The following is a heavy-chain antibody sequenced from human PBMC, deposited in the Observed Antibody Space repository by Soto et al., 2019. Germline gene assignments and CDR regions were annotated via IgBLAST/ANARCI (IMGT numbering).Heavy chain of an antibody. CDR1: GFTFRSYG. CDR2: ISYDGSTK. CDR3: AKDQPAAAGTGIDS. J-gene: IGHJ4*02. V-gene: IGHV3-30*18. D-gene: IGHD6-13*01. Sequence: QVQLVESGGGVVQPGRSLRLSCAASGFTFRSYGMHWVRQAPGKGLEWVAVISYDGSTKYYADSVKGRFTISRDNSRDTLSLEMNSLRAEDTALYYCAKDQPAAAGTGIDSWGQGTLVTVSS.